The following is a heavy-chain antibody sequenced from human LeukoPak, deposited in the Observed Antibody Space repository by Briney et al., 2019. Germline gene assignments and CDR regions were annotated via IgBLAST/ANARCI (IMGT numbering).Heavy chain of an antibody. CDR1: GFTFSSYA. J-gene: IGHJ4*02. V-gene: IGHV3-30*04. CDR3: ARDCRSLSLGYYAITIDY. D-gene: IGHD3-22*01. Sequence: GRSLRLSCAVSGFTFSSYAMHWVRQAPGKGLEWVAVISYDGSNKYYADSVKGRFTISRDNSKNTLYLQMNSLRAEDTAVYYCARDCRSLSLGYYAITIDYWGQGTLVTVSS. CDR2: ISYDGSNK.